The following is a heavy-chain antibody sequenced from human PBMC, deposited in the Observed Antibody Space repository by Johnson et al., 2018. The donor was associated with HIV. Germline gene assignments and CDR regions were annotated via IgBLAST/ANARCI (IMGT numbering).Heavy chain of an antibody. CDR3: TRWGSTVALDI. CDR2: ISSGSHSI. CDR1: GFAFSDYY. V-gene: IGHV3-11*01. Sequence: QVQLVDSGGALVKPGGSLRLSCAASGFAFSDYYMAWIRQAPGKGLEWVSFISSGSHSIYYAASVKGRFTISRDDSKNSLYLQMNSLKTEDTAVYYCTRWGSTVALDIWGQGTMVAVSS. J-gene: IGHJ3*02. D-gene: IGHD3-16*01.